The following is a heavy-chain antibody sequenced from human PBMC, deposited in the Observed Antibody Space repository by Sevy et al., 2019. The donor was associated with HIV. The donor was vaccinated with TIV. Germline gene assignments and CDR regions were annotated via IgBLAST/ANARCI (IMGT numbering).Heavy chain of an antibody. CDR3: AKDGVGATGNYFDY. V-gene: IGHV3-23*01. CDR1: GFTFSSYA. CDR2: ISAGGGST. J-gene: IGHJ4*02. D-gene: IGHD1-26*01. Sequence: GGSLRLSCAASGFTFSSYAVSWVRRAPGKGLEWVSAISAGGGSTYYADSVKGRFIISRDNSKNTLYLQMNSLRAEDTAVYYCAKDGVGATGNYFDYWGQGTLVTVSS.